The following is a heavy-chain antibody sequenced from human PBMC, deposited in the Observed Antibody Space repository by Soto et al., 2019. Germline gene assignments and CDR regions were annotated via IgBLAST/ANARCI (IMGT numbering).Heavy chain of an antibody. V-gene: IGHV4-59*11. CDR1: SGSISSHY. CDR2: IYYSRST. CDR3: ARDSRYYYYDMDV. Sequence: SETLSLTCTVSSGSISSHYWSWIRQPPGKGLEWIGYIYYSRSTNYNPSLKSRVTISVDTSKNQFSLKLSSVTAADTAVYYCARDSRYYYYDMDVWGQGTTVTVSS. J-gene: IGHJ6*02.